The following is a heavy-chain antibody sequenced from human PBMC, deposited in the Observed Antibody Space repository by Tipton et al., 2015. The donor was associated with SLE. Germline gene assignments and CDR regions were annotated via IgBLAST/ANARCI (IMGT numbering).Heavy chain of an antibody. D-gene: IGHD6-13*01. CDR3: ARRGVAAAATGFDP. V-gene: IGHV4-39*01. J-gene: IGHJ5*02. CDR2: IYYSGST. Sequence: TLSLTCTVSGGSISSSSYYWGWIRQPPGKGLEWIGSIYYSGSTYYNPSLKSRDTISVDTSKNQFSLKLSSVTAADTAVYYCARRGVAAAATGFDPWGQGTLVTVSS. CDR1: GGSISSSSYY.